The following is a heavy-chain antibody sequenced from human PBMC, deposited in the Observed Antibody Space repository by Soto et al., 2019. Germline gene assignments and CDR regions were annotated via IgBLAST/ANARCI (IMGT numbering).Heavy chain of an antibody. J-gene: IGHJ5*02. V-gene: IGHV1-69*14. Sequence: QAQLVQSGAEVKKPGSSVKVSCKASGGSFSSYAIHWVRQAPGQGLEWMGEITPVFGTADYAQKFQGRIRITADTSGGVVSMELSSLKFDDTAVYFFARDTYYFHSRDYPWFDPWGQGTLVTVSS. CDR2: ITPVFGTA. D-gene: IGHD3-22*01. CDR1: GGSFSSYA. CDR3: ARDTYYFHSRDYPWFDP.